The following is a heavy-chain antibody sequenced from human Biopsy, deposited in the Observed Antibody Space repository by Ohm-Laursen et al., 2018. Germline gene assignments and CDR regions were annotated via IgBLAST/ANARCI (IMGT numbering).Heavy chain of an antibody. CDR1: GYTLTELF. V-gene: IGHV1-24*01. Sequence: ASVNVSCKVSGYTLTELFMHWVRQAPGKGLEWMGGFAPENGKTVYAQNFQARVSMTEDTSTDTAYMELRSLRSEDTAVYYCAADINVWNVNYWGQGTQVTVSS. CDR3: AADINVWNVNY. D-gene: IGHD1-1*01. J-gene: IGHJ4*02. CDR2: FAPENGKT.